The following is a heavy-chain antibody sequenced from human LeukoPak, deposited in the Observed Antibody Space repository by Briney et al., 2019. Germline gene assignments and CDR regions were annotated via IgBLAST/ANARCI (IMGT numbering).Heavy chain of an antibody. V-gene: IGHV3-13*01. CDR3: ARQNTPHGNFDY. CDR1: GYTFSSYD. CDR2: IGVAANT. D-gene: IGHD1-26*01. J-gene: IGHJ4*02. Sequence: GGSLRLSCAASGYTFSSYDMHWVRQATGKGLEWVSAIGVAANTFYSGSVKGRFTISRENAKNSLYLLMTSLRAEDTAVYYCARQNTPHGNFDYWGQGILVTVSS.